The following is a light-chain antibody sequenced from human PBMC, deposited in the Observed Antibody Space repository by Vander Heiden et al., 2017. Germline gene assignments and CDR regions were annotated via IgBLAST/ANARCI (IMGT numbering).Light chain of an antibody. V-gene: IGKV2-28*01. Sequence: VLTQSPLFLPVTPGESASISCRSSQSLLYRDGNNYLYWYLQTPGQSQQLLIDLGSTRASGVPERFTRSGSATDFELRITRLEAEGVGIYYCMQPLQTPRTFGQGTKVEI. CDR2: LGS. CDR3: MQPLQTPRT. CDR1: QSLLYRDGNNY. J-gene: IGKJ1*01.